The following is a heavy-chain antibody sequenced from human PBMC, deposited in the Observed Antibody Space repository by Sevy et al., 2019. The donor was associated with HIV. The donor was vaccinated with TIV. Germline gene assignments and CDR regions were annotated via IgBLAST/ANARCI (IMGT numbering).Heavy chain of an antibody. CDR3: ARRGASGGWYHFDY. J-gene: IGHJ4*02. CDR1: GYSFTSSW. CDR2: IYTTDSDA. V-gene: IGHV5-51*01. Sequence: GESLKISCKASGYSFTSSWIGWVRQMPGKGLEWMAIIYTTDSDARYSPSFEGQVTISVDKSIGTAYLQWSSLKASDTAIYYCARRGASGGWYHFDYWGQGTLVTVSS. D-gene: IGHD6-19*01.